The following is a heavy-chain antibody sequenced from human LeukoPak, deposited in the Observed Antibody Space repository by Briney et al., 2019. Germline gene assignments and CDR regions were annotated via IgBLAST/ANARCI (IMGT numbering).Heavy chain of an antibody. Sequence: GGSLRLSCAASGFTFSDYYMSRIRQAPGKGLEWVSYISSSGSTIYYADSVKGRFTISRDNAKNSLYLQMNSLRAEDTAVYYCARDRVGATYYFDYWGQGTLVTVSS. CDR2: ISSSGSTI. CDR1: GFTFSDYY. D-gene: IGHD1-26*01. J-gene: IGHJ4*02. V-gene: IGHV3-11*01. CDR3: ARDRVGATYYFDY.